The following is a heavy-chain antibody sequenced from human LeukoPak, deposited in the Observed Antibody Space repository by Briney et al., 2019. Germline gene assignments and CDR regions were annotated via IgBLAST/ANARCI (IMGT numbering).Heavy chain of an antibody. V-gene: IGHV3-21*01. Sequence: GRSLRLSCAASGFTFSSYAMHWVRQAPGEGLEWVSSISSSSSYIYYADSVKGRFTISRDNAKNSLYLQMNSLRAEDTAVYYCARGGYCSSTSCPPDYWGQGTLVTVSS. J-gene: IGHJ4*02. CDR3: ARGGYCSSTSCPPDY. D-gene: IGHD2-2*01. CDR1: GFTFSSYA. CDR2: ISSSSSYI.